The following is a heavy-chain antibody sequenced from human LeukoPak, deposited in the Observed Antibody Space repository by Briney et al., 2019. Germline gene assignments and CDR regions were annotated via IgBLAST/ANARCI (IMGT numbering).Heavy chain of an antibody. CDR2: IIPHFGTA. J-gene: IGHJ4*02. CDR1: GGTFSSYV. V-gene: IGHV1-69*05. Sequence: SVKVSCKASGGTFSSYVISWVRQAPGQGLGWMGGIIPHFGTANYAQKLQGRVTMTTDTSTSTAYMELRSLRSDDTAVYYCARDFPSIAARRHFDYWGQGTLVTVSS. CDR3: ARDFPSIAARRHFDY. D-gene: IGHD6-6*01.